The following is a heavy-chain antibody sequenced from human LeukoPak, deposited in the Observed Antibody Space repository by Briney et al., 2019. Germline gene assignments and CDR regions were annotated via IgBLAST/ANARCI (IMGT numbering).Heavy chain of an antibody. Sequence: PGGSLRLSCAASGFTFSSYAMSWVRQAPGKGLEWVSAISGSGGSTYYADSVKGRFTISRGNSKNTLYLQMNSLRAEDTAVYYCAKDLGRDYDSSGYYYVGAFDIWGQGTMVTVSS. J-gene: IGHJ3*02. CDR1: GFTFSSYA. D-gene: IGHD3-22*01. CDR2: ISGSGGST. CDR3: AKDLGRDYDSSGYYYVGAFDI. V-gene: IGHV3-23*01.